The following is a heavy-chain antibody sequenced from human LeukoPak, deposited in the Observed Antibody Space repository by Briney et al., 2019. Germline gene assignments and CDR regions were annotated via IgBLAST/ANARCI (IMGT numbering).Heavy chain of an antibody. CDR2: IYYSGST. CDR1: GGSISSNSYY. Sequence: PSETLSLTCTVSGGSISSNSYYWGWMRQPPGKWLEWIGSIYYSGSTYYNPSLKSRVTISVDTSKKQFSLKVSSVTAVNTASDYCARHQGNYGDYYYYMDVWGKGTTFNVAS. CDR3: ARHQGNYGDYYYYMDV. J-gene: IGHJ6*03. V-gene: IGHV4-39*01. D-gene: IGHD4-17*01.